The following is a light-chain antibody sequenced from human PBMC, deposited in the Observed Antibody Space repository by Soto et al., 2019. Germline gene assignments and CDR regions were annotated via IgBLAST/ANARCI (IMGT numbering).Light chain of an antibody. J-gene: IGKJ1*01. CDR1: QSVSSY. V-gene: IGKV3-11*01. CDR3: QQRSNWPRT. CDR2: DAS. Sequence: EIVLTQSPATLSLSPGERATLSCRARQSVSSYLAWYQQKPGQAPRLLIYDASNRATGIPARFSGSGSGTDFTLTISSLEPEDFAVYYCQQRSNWPRTFGQGTNVEIK.